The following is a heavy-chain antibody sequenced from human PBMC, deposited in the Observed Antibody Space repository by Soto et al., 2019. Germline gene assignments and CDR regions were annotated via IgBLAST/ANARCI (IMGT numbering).Heavy chain of an antibody. Sequence: HPGGSLRLSCAAPGFTFGSYWMNWVRQAPGKGLVWVSRIDSDGSSTTYADSVKGRFTTSRDNAKNTLYLQMSSLRVEDTAVYYCARGRPYGMDVWGQGTTVTVSS. CDR3: ARGRPYGMDV. CDR2: IDSDGSST. J-gene: IGHJ6*02. V-gene: IGHV3-74*01. CDR1: GFTFGSYW.